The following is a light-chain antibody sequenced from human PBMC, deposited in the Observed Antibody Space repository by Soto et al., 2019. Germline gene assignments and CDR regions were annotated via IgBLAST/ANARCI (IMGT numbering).Light chain of an antibody. CDR3: SSYTSSKTYV. Sequence: QSVLTQPASVSGSPGQSITISCTGTSSDVGGYNSVSWFQQHPVKAPKLMIYEVSNRPSGVSNRFSGSKSGNTASLTISGLQPEDEADYYCSSYTSSKTYVFGTGTKVTVL. V-gene: IGLV2-14*01. J-gene: IGLJ1*01. CDR2: EVS. CDR1: SSDVGGYNS.